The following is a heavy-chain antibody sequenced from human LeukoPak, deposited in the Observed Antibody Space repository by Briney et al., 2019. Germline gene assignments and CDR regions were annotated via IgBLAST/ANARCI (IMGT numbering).Heavy chain of an antibody. J-gene: IGHJ3*02. Sequence: ASVKVSCRASGGTFSSYAISWVRQAPGQGLEWMGRIIPILGIANYAQKFQGRVTITADKSTSTAYMELSSLRSEDTAVYYCARGRVLWYDVGAFDIWGQGIMVTVSS. CDR1: GGTFSSYA. CDR2: IIPILGIA. D-gene: IGHD1-1*01. CDR3: ARGRVLWYDVGAFDI. V-gene: IGHV1-69*04.